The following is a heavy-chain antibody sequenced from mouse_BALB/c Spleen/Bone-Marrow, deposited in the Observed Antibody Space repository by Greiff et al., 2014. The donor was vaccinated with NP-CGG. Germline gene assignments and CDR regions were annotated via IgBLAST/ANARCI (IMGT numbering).Heavy chain of an antibody. CDR1: GYTFTSSR. CDR2: IHPNSGNT. Sequence: VQLVESGSVLVRPGASVKLSCKASGYTFTSSRMHWAKQRPGQGLEWIGEIHPNSGNTNYNEKFKGKATLTVDTSSSTAYVDLSSLTSEDSAVYYCAREKIYGNYLWYFDVWGAGTTVTVSS. CDR3: AREKIYGNYLWYFDV. V-gene: IGHV1S130*01. J-gene: IGHJ1*01. D-gene: IGHD2-1*01.